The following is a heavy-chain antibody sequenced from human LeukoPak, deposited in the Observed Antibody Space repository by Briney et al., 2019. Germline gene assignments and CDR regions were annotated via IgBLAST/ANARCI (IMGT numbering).Heavy chain of an antibody. V-gene: IGHV1-2*02. Sequence: ASVKVSCKASGYTFTDYYLHWVRQAPGQGLEWMGWINPNSGGTNYAQTSQGRVTMTRDTSITTAYFELSRLRSDDTAVYYCARIGYNHYFDYWGQGTLVTVSS. CDR1: GYTFTDYY. CDR3: ARIGYNHYFDY. D-gene: IGHD1-14*01. CDR2: INPNSGGT. J-gene: IGHJ4*02.